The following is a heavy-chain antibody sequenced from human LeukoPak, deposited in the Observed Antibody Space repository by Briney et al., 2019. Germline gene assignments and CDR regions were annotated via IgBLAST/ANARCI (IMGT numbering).Heavy chain of an antibody. CDR2: ISAYNGNT. CDR3: AREQDTVTAQRGYYYYGMDV. Sequence: ASVKVSCKASGYTFTSYGISWVRQAPEQGLEWMGWISAYNGNTNYAQKLQGRVTMTTGTSTSTAYMELRSLRSDDTAVYYCAREQDTVTAQRGYYYYGMDVWGQGTTVTVSS. J-gene: IGHJ6*02. V-gene: IGHV1-18*01. CDR1: GYTFTSYG. D-gene: IGHD2-15*01.